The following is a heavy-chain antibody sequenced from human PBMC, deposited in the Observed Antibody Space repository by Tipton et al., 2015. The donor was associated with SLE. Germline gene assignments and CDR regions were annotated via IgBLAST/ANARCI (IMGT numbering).Heavy chain of an antibody. CDR3: ASTAAAGKWYFDL. CDR1: GGSISSYY. D-gene: IGHD6-13*01. CDR2: IYYSGST. V-gene: IGHV4-59*01. J-gene: IGHJ2*01. Sequence: LRLSCTASGGSISSYYWSWIRQPPGKGLEWIGYIYYSGSTNYNPSLKSRVTISVDTSKNQFSLKLSSGTAADTAVYYCASTAAAGKWYFDLWGRGTLVTVSS.